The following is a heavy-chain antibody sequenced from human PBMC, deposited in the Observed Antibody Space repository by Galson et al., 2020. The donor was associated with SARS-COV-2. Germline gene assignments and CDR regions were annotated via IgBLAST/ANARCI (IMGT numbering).Heavy chain of an antibody. J-gene: IGHJ6*02. CDR3: ARGPKTYYYDSSGYQKSYYYYYYGMDV. CDR2: IGTAGDT. Sequence: GGSLRLSCAASGFTFSSYDMHWVRQATGKGMEWVSAIGTAGDTYYPGSVKGRFTISRENAKNSLYLQMNSLRAGDTAVYYCARGPKTYYYDSSGYQKSYYYYYYGMDVWGQGTTVTVSS. D-gene: IGHD3-22*01. V-gene: IGHV3-13*01. CDR1: GFTFSSYD.